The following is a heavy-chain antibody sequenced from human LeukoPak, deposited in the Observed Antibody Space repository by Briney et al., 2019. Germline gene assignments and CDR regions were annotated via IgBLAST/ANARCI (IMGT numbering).Heavy chain of an antibody. CDR2: ISYDGRNK. CDR1: GFTFSSYA. CDR3: ARAKAPLAPYYYYGMDV. V-gene: IGHV3-30-3*01. Sequence: VGCLRLSCAASGFTFSSYAMRGGRQAPGKGLGWVAVISYDGRNKHYAHSVKSRFTISRDNSKNTLYLQMNSLRAEDTAVYYCARAKAPLAPYYYYGMDVWGQGTTVTVSS. J-gene: IGHJ6*02.